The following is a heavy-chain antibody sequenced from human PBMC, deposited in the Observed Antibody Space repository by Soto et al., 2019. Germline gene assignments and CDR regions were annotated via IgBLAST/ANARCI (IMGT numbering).Heavy chain of an antibody. J-gene: IGHJ4*02. CDR3: ASKIFGTTYFDY. CDR2: IRGGGSPI. CDR1: GLTFSTYE. D-gene: IGHD1-7*01. V-gene: IGHV3-48*03. Sequence: GGSLRLSCAASGLTFSTYEMNWVRQAPGKGLEWVSYIRGGGSPILYADSVKGRFTISRDNAKNSLYLQMNSLRAEDTAIYYCASKIFGTTYFDYWGQGAMVTVSS.